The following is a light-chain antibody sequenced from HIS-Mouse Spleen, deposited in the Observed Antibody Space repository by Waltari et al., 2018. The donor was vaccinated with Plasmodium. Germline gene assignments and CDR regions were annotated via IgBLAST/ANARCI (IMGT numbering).Light chain of an antibody. CDR2: EVS. J-gene: IGLJ2*01. CDR3: SSYAGSNNLV. V-gene: IGLV2-8*01. CDR1: SSDVGGYNY. Sequence: QSALTQPPSASGSLGQSVTISCTGTSSDVGGYNYVSWYQQHPGKAPKRMIYEVSTRPSWVPDRFSGSKSGNTASLTVSGLQAEDEADYYCSSYAGSNNLVFGGGTKLTVL.